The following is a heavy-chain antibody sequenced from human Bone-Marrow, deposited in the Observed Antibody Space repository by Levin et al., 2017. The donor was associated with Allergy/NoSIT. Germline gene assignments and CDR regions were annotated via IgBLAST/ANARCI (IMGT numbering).Heavy chain of an antibody. Sequence: PGGSLRLSCAASGFTFSSYSMNWVRQAPGKGLEWVSYISKSSDTTYYADSVKGRFTISRDNAKNSLYLQRNSLRDEDTAVYYCARVEYYGSGNIDYWGQGTLVTVSS. CDR1: GFTFSSYS. CDR3: ARVEYYGSGNIDY. D-gene: IGHD3-10*01. CDR2: ISKSSDTT. V-gene: IGHV3-48*02. J-gene: IGHJ4*02.